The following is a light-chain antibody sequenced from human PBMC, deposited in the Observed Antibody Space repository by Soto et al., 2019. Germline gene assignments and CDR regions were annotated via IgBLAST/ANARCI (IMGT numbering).Light chain of an antibody. Sequence: EIVLTQSPATLSLSPGERATLSCRASQSVSNNLAWYQQTPGQSPRLLVYLASTRAPGIPARFSAGGSGTEFTLTISGLQSDDFAVYYCQQYNNWPPTTFGQGTRLEIK. J-gene: IGKJ5*01. CDR2: LAS. CDR3: QQYNNWPPTT. CDR1: QSVSNN. V-gene: IGKV3-15*01.